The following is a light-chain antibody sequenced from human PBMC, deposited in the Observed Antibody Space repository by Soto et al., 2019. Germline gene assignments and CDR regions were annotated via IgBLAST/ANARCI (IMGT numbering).Light chain of an antibody. J-gene: IGKJ2*01. CDR2: DAS. CDR3: QQRSNWYT. V-gene: IGKV3-11*01. CDR1: QSVSSS. Sequence: EIVLTQSPATLSLSPGERATLSCRAGQSVSSSLAWYQQKPGQAPRLLIYDASNRATGIPARFSGGGSGTDFTLTISSLEPEDFAVYYCQQRSNWYTFGQGTKLEIK.